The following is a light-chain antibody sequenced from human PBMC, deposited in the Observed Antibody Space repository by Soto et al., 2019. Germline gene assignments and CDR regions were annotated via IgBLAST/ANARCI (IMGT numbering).Light chain of an antibody. CDR3: SSYTTSSTRV. V-gene: IGLV2-14*03. CDR1: SSDVGAYDF. J-gene: IGLJ1*01. Sequence: CALNQPASVSGSAGQSITISCTGTSSDVGAYDFVSWYQQHPDKAPKLMIYEVRNRPSGVSNRFSGSKSVNTATLTISGLQAEDEADYYCSSYTTSSTRVFGTGTKVTVL. CDR2: EVR.